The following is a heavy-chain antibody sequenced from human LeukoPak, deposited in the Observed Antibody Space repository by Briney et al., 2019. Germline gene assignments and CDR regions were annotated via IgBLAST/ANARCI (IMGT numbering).Heavy chain of an antibody. CDR3: ARGPLRRIAARRYYYYYMDV. CDR1: GYTFTSYD. D-gene: IGHD6-6*01. Sequence: ASVKVSCKASGYTFTSYDINWVRQATGQGLEWMGWMNPNSGNTGYAQKFQGRVTITRNTSISTAYMELSSLRSEDTAVYYCARGPLRRIAARRYYYYYMDVWGKGTTVTVSS. J-gene: IGHJ6*03. CDR2: MNPNSGNT. V-gene: IGHV1-8*03.